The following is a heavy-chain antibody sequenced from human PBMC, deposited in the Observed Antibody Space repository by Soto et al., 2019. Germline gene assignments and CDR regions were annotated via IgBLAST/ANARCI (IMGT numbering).Heavy chain of an antibody. Sequence: PSETLSLTCTVSGGSVSSGSYYWSWIRQPPGKGLEWIGYIYYSGSTNYNPSLKSRVTISVDTSKNQFSLKLSSVTAADTAVYYCARSPPSDRKARVATAHSVVAATPLWFDPWGQGTLVTVSS. V-gene: IGHV4-61*01. CDR3: ARSPPSDRKARVATAHSVVAATPLWFDP. J-gene: IGHJ5*02. D-gene: IGHD2-15*01. CDR1: GGSVSSGSYY. CDR2: IYYSGST.